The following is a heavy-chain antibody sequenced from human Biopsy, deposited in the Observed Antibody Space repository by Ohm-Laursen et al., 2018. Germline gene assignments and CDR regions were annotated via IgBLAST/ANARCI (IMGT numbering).Heavy chain of an antibody. J-gene: IGHJ4*02. CDR1: GYAVTEFS. V-gene: IGHV1-24*01. CDR3: AADINVWNINY. Sequence: ASVTVSCKVSGYAVTEFSMHWVRQAPGKGLEWMGGFAPENGKTIYAQKFQGRVTMTEDTSTDTAYMELSSLRSEDTAVYYCAADINVWNINYWGQGTQVTVSS. CDR2: FAPENGKT. D-gene: IGHD1/OR15-1a*01.